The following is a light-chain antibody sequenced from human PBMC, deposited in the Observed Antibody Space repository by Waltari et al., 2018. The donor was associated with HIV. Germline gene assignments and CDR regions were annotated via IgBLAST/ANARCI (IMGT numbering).Light chain of an antibody. CDR1: QGISSY. CDR3: QQLNSYPRT. V-gene: IGKV1-9*01. Sequence: DIQLTQSPSFLSASVGDRVTITCRASQGISSYLAWYQQKPGKAPKLLIYAASTLQGGVPSRFSGSGSGTDFTLTISSLQPEDFATYYCQQLNSYPRTFGQGTKVEIK. J-gene: IGKJ1*01. CDR2: AAS.